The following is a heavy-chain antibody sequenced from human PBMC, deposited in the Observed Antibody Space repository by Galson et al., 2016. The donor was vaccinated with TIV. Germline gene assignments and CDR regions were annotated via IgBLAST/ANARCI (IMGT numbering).Heavy chain of an antibody. CDR1: GFTFSDSA. CDR3: TTRPGPGKPRIDY. V-gene: IGHV3-73*01. D-gene: IGHD1-14*01. J-gene: IGHJ4*02. Sequence: SLRLSCAVSGFTFSDSAMHWVRQASGKGLEWIGRINNKANTHATEYTASLKGRFTISRDDSRNTAYLQTNNLKTEDTAVYYCTTRPGPGKPRIDYWGQGTLVTVSS. CDR2: INNKANTHAT.